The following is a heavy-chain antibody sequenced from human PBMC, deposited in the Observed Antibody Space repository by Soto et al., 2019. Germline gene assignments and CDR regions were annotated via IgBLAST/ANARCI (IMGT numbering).Heavy chain of an antibody. V-gene: IGHV1-3*01. CDR3: ARDKGAEQWLVNWFDP. J-gene: IGHJ5*02. D-gene: IGHD6-19*01. Sequence: ASVKVSCKASGYTFTSYAMHWVRQAPGQRLEWMGWINAGNGNTKYSQKFQGRVTITRDTSASTAYMELSSLRSEDTAVYYCARDKGAEQWLVNWFDPWGQGTLVTVSS. CDR1: GYTFTSYA. CDR2: INAGNGNT.